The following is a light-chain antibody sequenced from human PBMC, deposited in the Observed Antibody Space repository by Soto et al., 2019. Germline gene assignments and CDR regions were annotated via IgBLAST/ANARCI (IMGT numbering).Light chain of an antibody. CDR2: GAS. CDR1: QSVSSSY. CDR3: HQYGRSPWT. J-gene: IGKJ1*01. V-gene: IGKV3-20*01. Sequence: EIVLTQSPGTLSLSPGERATLSCRASQSVSSSYLAWYQQKPGQAPRLLIYGASSRATCIPDRFSGSGSGTDFTLTISRLEPEDFAVYYCHQYGRSPWTFGQGTQVEIK.